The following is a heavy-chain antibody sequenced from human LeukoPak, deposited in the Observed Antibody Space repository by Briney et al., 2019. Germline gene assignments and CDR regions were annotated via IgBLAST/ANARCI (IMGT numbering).Heavy chain of an antibody. Sequence: PSETLSLTCTVSGGSISSYYWSWIRQPPGKGLEWIGYIYYSGSTNYNPSLKSRVTISVDTSKNQFSLKLSSVTAADTAVYYCARHSRKRGYSYGYGYYYYGMDVWGQGTTVTVSS. CDR2: IYYSGST. CDR1: GGSISSYY. J-gene: IGHJ6*02. CDR3: ARHSRKRGYSYGYGYYYYGMDV. V-gene: IGHV4-59*08. D-gene: IGHD5-18*01.